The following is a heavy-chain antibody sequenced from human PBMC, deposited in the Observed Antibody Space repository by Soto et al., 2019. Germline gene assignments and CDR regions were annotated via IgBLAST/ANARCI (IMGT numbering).Heavy chain of an antibody. V-gene: IGHV5-51*03. J-gene: IGHJ6*03. Sequence: GGSMRISCKGSGYNFSSQWISWLRQKPGKGLGWVGIVYAGGDETRYIPSLQGQVTMSAGKSIAPAYLQWSSLKASDTAIYYCAKSQVLELWAKGPMVTV. CDR2: VYAGGDET. CDR3: AKSQVLEL. CDR1: GYNFSSQW.